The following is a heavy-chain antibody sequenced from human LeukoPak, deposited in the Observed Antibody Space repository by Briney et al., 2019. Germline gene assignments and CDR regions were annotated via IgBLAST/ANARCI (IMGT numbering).Heavy chain of an antibody. V-gene: IGHV3-53*04. CDR2: IYSGGST. Sequence: GGSLRLSCAASGFTVSSNYMSWVRQAPGKGLEWVSVIYSGGSTYYADPVKGRFTISRHNSKNKLYLQLNSLRAEDTAVYYCARDTAAAGFDPWGQGTMVSVSS. CDR1: GFTVSSNY. J-gene: IGHJ5*02. D-gene: IGHD6-13*01. CDR3: ARDTAAAGFDP.